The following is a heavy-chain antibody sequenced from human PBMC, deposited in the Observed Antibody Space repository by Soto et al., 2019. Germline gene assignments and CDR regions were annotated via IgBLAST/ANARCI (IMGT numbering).Heavy chain of an antibody. Sequence: PGGSLRLSCAASGFTFSSYGMHWVRQAPGKGLEWVAVISYDGSNKYYADSVKGRFTISRDNSKNTLYLQMNSLRAEDTAVYYCAKPSSETYYYYYMDVWGKGTTVTVSS. CDR1: GFTFSSYG. V-gene: IGHV3-30*18. J-gene: IGHJ6*03. CDR2: ISYDGSNK. CDR3: AKPSSETYYYYYMDV. D-gene: IGHD6-6*01.